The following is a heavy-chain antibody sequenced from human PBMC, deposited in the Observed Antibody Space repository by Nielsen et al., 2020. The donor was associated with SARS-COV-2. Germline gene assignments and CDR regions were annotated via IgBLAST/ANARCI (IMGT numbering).Heavy chain of an antibody. CDR1: GCTFSDYY. V-gene: IGHV3-11*05. J-gene: IGHJ5*02. CDR2: ISSSSSYT. D-gene: IGHD6-13*01. Sequence: GESLKISCAASGCTFSDYYMSWIRQAPGKGLEWVSYISSSSSYTNYADSVKGRFTISRDNAKNSLYLQINSLRAEDTAVYYCARVGDPYSSSWLWFDPWGQGTLVTVSS. CDR3: ARVGDPYSSSWLWFDP.